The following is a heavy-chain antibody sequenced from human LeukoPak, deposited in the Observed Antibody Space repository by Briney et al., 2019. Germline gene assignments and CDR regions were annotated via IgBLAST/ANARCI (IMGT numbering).Heavy chain of an antibody. CDR1: GYTFTSSG. CDR3: ARVMGILTGPPLYYYYYYGMDV. J-gene: IGHJ6*02. CDR2: ISAYTGNT. D-gene: IGHD3-9*01. Sequence: ASVKVSSKASGYTFTSSGISWVRQAPGHGLERMGWISAYTGNTKYAQKLQGRVTMTTDTSTSTAYVELRSLRSDDPAVYYCARVMGILTGPPLYYYYYYGMDVWGQGATVTVSS. V-gene: IGHV1-18*01.